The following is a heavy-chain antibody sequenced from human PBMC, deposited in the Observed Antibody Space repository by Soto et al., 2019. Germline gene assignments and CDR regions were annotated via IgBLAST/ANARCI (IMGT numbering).Heavy chain of an antibody. CDR1: GFTFSGSA. J-gene: IGHJ4*02. V-gene: IGHV3-73*01. Sequence: EVQLVESGGGLVQPGGSLKLSCAASGFTFSGSAMHWVRQASGKGLEWVGRIRSKANSYATAYAASVKVKFTISRDDSKNTSYLQMNSLKTEDTAVYYSTRLGYSSSSRDYWGQGTLVTVSS. CDR2: IRSKANSYAT. D-gene: IGHD6-6*01. CDR3: TRLGYSSSSRDY.